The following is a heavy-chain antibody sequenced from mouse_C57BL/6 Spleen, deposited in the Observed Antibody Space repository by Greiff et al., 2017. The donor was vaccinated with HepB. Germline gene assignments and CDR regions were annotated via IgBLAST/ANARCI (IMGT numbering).Heavy chain of an antibody. CDR2: INPNNGGT. D-gene: IGHD2-5*01. J-gene: IGHJ3*01. CDR3: ATYYSNPGFAY. CDR1: GYTFTDYN. V-gene: IGHV1-22*01. Sequence: DVKLQESGPELVKPGASVKMSCKASGYTFTDYNMHWVKQSHGKSLEWIGYINPNNGGTSYNQKFKGKATLTVNKSSSTAYMELRSLTSEDSAVYYCATYYSNPGFAYWGQRTLVTVSA.